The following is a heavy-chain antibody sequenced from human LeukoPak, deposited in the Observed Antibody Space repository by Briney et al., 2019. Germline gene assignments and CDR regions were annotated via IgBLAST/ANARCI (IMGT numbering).Heavy chain of an antibody. J-gene: IGHJ4*02. D-gene: IGHD2-21*02. CDR2: ISSSSSYI. Sequence: PGGSLRLSCVPPGFPFSSFSMNWVRQAPGKGLGWVSSISSSSSYIYYADSVKGRFTISRDNAKNSLYLQMNSLRAEDTAVYYCARTPTAYFDYWGQGTLVTVSS. V-gene: IGHV3-21*01. CDR1: GFPFSSFS. CDR3: ARTPTAYFDY.